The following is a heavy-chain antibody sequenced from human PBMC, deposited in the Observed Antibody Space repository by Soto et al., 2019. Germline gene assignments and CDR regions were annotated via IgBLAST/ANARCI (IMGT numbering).Heavy chain of an antibody. CDR1: GASVSSCSYY. CDR3: AREREGYSYGSLRWFDP. D-gene: IGHD5-18*01. J-gene: IGHJ5*02. CDR2: IYYSGST. Sequence: PSETLSLRCTVSGASVSSCSYYCSCIRQPPGKGLEWFGYIYYSGSTNYNPFLKSRVTISVDTSKNQFSLKLSSVTAADTAVYYCAREREGYSYGSLRWFDPWGQGTLVTSPQ. V-gene: IGHV4-61*01.